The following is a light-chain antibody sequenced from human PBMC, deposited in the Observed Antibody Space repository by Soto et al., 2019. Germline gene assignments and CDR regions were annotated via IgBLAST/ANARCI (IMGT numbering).Light chain of an antibody. CDR3: QQYNSYLYT. V-gene: IGKV1-5*03. J-gene: IGKJ2*01. CDR1: QSISSW. Sequence: DIQMTQSPSTLSASVGDRVTITCRASQSISSWLAWYQQKPGRAPKLLIYKASSLESGVPSRFSGSGSGTEFTLTIISLQPDDFATYYCQQYNSYLYTFGQGTKVDIK. CDR2: KAS.